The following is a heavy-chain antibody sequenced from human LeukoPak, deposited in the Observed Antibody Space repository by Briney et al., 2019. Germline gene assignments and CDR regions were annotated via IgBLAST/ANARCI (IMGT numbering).Heavy chain of an antibody. D-gene: IGHD2-2*01. CDR3: AKRRLDCSSTSCLDY. CDR2: ISGSGGSI. J-gene: IGHJ4*01. Sequence: GGSLRLSCATSAFTFSSYAMSWVRQAPGKGLEWVSTISGSGGSIYYADSVKGRFTISRDNSKNTLYLQMNSLRAEDTAIYYCAKRRLDCSSTSCLDYWGQGTLVTVSS. CDR1: AFTFSSYA. V-gene: IGHV3-23*01.